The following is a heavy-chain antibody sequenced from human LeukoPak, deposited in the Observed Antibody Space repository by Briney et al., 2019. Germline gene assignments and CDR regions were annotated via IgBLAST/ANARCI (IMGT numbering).Heavy chain of an antibody. Sequence: SVKVSCKASGGTFSSYAISWVRQAPGQGLEWMGGIIPIFGTANYAQKFQGRVTITADESTGTAYMELSSLRSEDTAVYYCARDGGYYYDSSGYYAFDIWGQGTMVTVSS. CDR2: IIPIFGTA. J-gene: IGHJ3*02. V-gene: IGHV1-69*13. D-gene: IGHD3-22*01. CDR1: GGTFSSYA. CDR3: ARDGGYYYDSSGYYAFDI.